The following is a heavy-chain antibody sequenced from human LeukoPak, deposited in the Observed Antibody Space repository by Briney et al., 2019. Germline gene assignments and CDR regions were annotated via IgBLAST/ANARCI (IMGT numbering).Heavy chain of an antibody. V-gene: IGHV4-31*03. CDR2: IYYSGST. CDR1: GGSISSGGYY. D-gene: IGHD2-2*01. J-gene: IGHJ5*02. Sequence: SQTLSLTCTVSGGSISSGGYYWSWIRQHPGTGLEWIGYIYYSGSTYYNPSLKSRVTISVDTSKSQFSLKLSSVTAADTAVYYCARGNIVVVPAQYNWFDPWGQGTLVTVSS. CDR3: ARGNIVVVPAQYNWFDP.